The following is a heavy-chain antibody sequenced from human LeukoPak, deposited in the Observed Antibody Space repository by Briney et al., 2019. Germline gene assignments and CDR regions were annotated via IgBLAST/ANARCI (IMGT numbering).Heavy chain of an antibody. CDR1: GGSISNYY. CDR2: IYFSGTI. V-gene: IGHV4-59*01. D-gene: IGHD4-17*01. CDR3: AREDPQTTVPEGLDV. Sequence: SETLSLTCTVSGGSISNYYWSWLRQPPGKGLEWIGYIYFSGTININPSLKSRVTISVDMSKNQFSLKLSSVTAADTAVYYCAREDPQTTVPEGLDVWGQGTTVTVSS. J-gene: IGHJ6*02.